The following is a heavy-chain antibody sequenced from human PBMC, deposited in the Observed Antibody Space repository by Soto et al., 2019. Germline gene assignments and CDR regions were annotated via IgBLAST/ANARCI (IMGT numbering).Heavy chain of an antibody. Sequence: GGSLRLSCAASGFTFDDYAMHWVRQAPGKGLEWVSGISWNSGSIGYADSVKGRFTISRDNAKNSLYLQMNSLRAEDTALYYCARVGLPEEYFQHWGQGTLVTVSS. D-gene: IGHD5-12*01. CDR1: GFTFDDYA. CDR2: ISWNSGSI. CDR3: ARVGLPEEYFQH. V-gene: IGHV3-9*01. J-gene: IGHJ1*01.